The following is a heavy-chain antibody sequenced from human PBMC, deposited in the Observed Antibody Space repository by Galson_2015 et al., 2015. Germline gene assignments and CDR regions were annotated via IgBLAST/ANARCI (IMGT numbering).Heavy chain of an antibody. V-gene: IGHV3-7*03. Sequence: WVRQAPGKGLEWVANIKQDGGETYYVDSVKGRFTISRDNAKNSLYLQMNSLRAEDTAVYYCARVEWPSYCSSTSCYNVYFDYWGQGTLVTVSS. CDR2: IKQDGGET. D-gene: IGHD2-2*02. J-gene: IGHJ4*02. CDR3: ARVEWPSYCSSTSCYNVYFDY.